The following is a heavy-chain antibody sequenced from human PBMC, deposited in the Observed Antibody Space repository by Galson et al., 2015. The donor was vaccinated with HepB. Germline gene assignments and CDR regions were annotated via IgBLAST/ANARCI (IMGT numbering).Heavy chain of an antibody. Sequence: SLRLSCAASGFAVNSNFMTWVRQAPGKGLEWVSIIYSGGSTYYADSVKGRFTISRDNSKNMVYLQMNSLRVDDTAVYYCARGTVIIPFDYWGRGALVTVSS. V-gene: IGHV3-66*01. CDR1: GFAVNSNF. CDR3: ARGTVIIPFDY. D-gene: IGHD4-23*01. CDR2: IYSGGST. J-gene: IGHJ4*02.